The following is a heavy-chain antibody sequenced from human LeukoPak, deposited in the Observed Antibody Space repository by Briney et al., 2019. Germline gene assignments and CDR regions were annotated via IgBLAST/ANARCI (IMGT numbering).Heavy chain of an antibody. V-gene: IGHV4-31*03. D-gene: IGHD1-14*01. CDR3: AKVNPAKLYGMDV. CDR2: IYYSGST. CDR1: GGSISSGGYY. Sequence: PSETLSLTCTVSGGSISSGGYYWSWIRQHPGKGLEWIGYIYYSGSTYYNPSLKSRVTISVDTSKNQFSLKLSSVTAADTAVYYCAKVNPAKLYGMDVWGQGTTVTVSS. J-gene: IGHJ6*02.